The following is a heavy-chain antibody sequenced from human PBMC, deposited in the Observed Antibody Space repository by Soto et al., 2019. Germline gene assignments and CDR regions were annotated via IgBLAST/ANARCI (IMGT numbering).Heavy chain of an antibody. Sequence: PSETLSLTCTFSGCSISSYYWSWIRQPPGKGLEWIGYIYYSGSTNYNPSLKSRVTISVDTSKNQFSLKLSSVTAADTAVYYCARVTSVYSSSWYYFDYWGQGTLVTVSS. J-gene: IGHJ4*02. D-gene: IGHD6-13*01. V-gene: IGHV4-59*01. CDR3: ARVTSVYSSSWYYFDY. CDR1: GCSISSYY. CDR2: IYYSGST.